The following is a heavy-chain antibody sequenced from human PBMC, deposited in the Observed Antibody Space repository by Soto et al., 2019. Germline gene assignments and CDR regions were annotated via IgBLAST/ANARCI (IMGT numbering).Heavy chain of an antibody. CDR2: IWYDGSNK. Sequence: GSLRLSCAASGFTFSSYGMHWVRQAPGKGLEWVAVIWYDGSNKYYADSVKGRFTISRDNSKNTLYLQMNSLRAEDTAVYYCARELITGTTRPFDYWGQGTLVTVSS. CDR3: ARELITGTTRPFDY. D-gene: IGHD1-7*01. CDR1: GFTFSSYG. V-gene: IGHV3-33*01. J-gene: IGHJ4*02.